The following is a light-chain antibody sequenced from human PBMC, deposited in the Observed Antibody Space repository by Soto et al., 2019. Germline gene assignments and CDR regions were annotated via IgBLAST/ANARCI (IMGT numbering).Light chain of an antibody. CDR2: AAS. J-gene: IGKJ5*01. CDR1: QSISSY. V-gene: IGKV1-39*01. CDR3: QQSYSTTTT. Sequence: DLQMTQSPSSLSASVGDRVTITCRASQSISSYLTWYQQKPGKAPTLLIYAASSLQSGVPSRFSGSGSGRDFSLTISSLLHEDFATYYCQQSYSTTTTFGQGTRLEI.